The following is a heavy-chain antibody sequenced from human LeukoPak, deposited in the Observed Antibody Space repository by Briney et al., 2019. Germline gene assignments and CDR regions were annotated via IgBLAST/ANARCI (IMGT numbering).Heavy chain of an antibody. CDR2: ISSSGSTI. J-gene: IGHJ3*02. CDR3: ARAPTWRDAFDI. V-gene: IGHV3-11*01. Sequence: GVSLRLSCAASGFTFCDYYTSCMRQAPGKGLEWVSYISSSGSTIYYAVSVKGRFTISRDNAKNSLYLKMNSRRAEDTAMYYCARAPTWRDAFDIWGQGTMVTVSS. CDR1: GFTFCDYY.